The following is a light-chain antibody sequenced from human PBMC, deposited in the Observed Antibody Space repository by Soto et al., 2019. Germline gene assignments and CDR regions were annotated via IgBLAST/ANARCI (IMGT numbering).Light chain of an antibody. CDR3: QQRSSFIS. CDR1: ESVTTH. CDR2: GAS. Sequence: VLTQSPAALSLSPGEGAVLSCRASESVTTHVFWYQQKPGQAPRLLIYGASQRATGIPARFGGSGSGTDFTLTISSLEPEDFAVYYCQQRSSFISFGQGTRLEIK. J-gene: IGKJ5*01. V-gene: IGKV3-11*01.